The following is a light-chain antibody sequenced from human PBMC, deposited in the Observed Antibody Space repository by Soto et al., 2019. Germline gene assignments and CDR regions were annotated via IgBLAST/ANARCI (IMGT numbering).Light chain of an antibody. CDR1: SSDVGGYNY. J-gene: IGLJ2*01. Sequence: QSALTQPASVSGSPGQSITISCTGTSSDVGGYNYVSWYQQHPGKAPKLMIYDVSNRPSGVSNRFSGSKSGNTASLTISGLHAEDEADYYCSSYTSSSTLEVVFGGGTQVTVL. V-gene: IGLV2-14*01. CDR2: DVS. CDR3: SSYTSSSTLEVV.